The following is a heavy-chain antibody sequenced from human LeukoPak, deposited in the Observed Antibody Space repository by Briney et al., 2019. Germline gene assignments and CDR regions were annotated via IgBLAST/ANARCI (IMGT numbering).Heavy chain of an antibody. CDR2: IHTSGDT. CDR1: GFTVDSNY. D-gene: IGHD4-17*01. CDR3: IVFGDSNH. V-gene: IGHV3-53*01. J-gene: IGHJ5*02. Sequence: GGSLRLSCAASGFTVDSNYLSWVRQAPGKGLEWVSAIHTSGDTRYADSVKGRFTISRDTSKNTLYLQINSLRVEDTAVYYCIVFGDSNHWGQGTLVTVSS.